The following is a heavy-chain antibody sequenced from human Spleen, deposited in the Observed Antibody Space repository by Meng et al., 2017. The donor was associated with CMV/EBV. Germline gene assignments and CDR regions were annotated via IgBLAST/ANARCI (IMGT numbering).Heavy chain of an antibody. CDR1: GYTFTSYA. CDR2: INAGNGNT. J-gene: IGHJ5*02. V-gene: IGHV1-3*01. Sequence: QVQLVQSGAEVKKPGASVKVSCKASGYTFTSYAMHWVRQAPGQRLEWMGWINAGNGNTKYSQKFQGRVTITRDTSASTAYMELSSLRSEDTAVYYCARKVGASTYWFDPWGQGTRVTLLL. D-gene: IGHD1-26*01. CDR3: ARKVGASTYWFDP.